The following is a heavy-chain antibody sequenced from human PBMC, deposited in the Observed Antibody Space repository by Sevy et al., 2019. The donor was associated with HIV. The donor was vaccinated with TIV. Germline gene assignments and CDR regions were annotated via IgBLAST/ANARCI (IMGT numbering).Heavy chain of an antibody. V-gene: IGHV4-59*01. J-gene: IGHJ5*02. CDR2: IHYTGIS. Sequence: SETLSLTCTVSGGPISSYYWSWLRQPPGKGLQYIGYIHYTGISNYNPSLKSRVTISLDTSKNQFSLKVTSVTAADTAVYYCARAPPVRSGDDSLNWFDPWGQGTLVTVSS. CDR1: GGPISSYY. D-gene: IGHD5-12*01. CDR3: ARAPPVRSGDDSLNWFDP.